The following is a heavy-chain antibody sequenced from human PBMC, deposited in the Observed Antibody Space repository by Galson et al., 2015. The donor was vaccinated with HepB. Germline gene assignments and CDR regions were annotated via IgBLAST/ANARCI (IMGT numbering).Heavy chain of an antibody. J-gene: IGHJ4*02. D-gene: IGHD1-26*01. V-gene: IGHV3-30*03. CDR3: ARDTPSGSYLTLLFDY. Sequence: SLRLSCAASGFTFSSYGMHWVRQAPGKGLEWVAVISYDGSNKYYADSVKGRFTISRDNAKNSLYLQMNSLRAEDTAVYYCARDTPSGSYLTLLFDYWGQGTLVTVSS. CDR2: ISYDGSNK. CDR1: GFTFSSYG.